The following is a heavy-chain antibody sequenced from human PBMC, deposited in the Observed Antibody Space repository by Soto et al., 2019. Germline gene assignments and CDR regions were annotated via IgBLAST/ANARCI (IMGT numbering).Heavy chain of an antibody. Sequence: QVQLVESGGGVVQPGRSLRLSCAASGFTFSSYGMHWVRQAPGKGLEWVAVIWYDGSNKYYADSVKGRFTISRDNSKNTLYLQMNSLRAEDTAVYYCARKDMITEGFFDYWGQGTLVTVSS. V-gene: IGHV3-33*01. CDR3: ARKDMITEGFFDY. J-gene: IGHJ4*02. CDR1: GFTFSSYG. D-gene: IGHD3-16*01. CDR2: IWYDGSNK.